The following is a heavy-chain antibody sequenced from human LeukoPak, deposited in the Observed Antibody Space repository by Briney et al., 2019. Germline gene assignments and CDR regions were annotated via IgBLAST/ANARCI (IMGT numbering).Heavy chain of an antibody. Sequence: PGGSLRLSCAASGFTVSSNYMSWVRQAPGKGLEWVSTIYYSGGNTYSADSVKGRFTISRDNAKNTLYLQMNSLRAEDTAVYYCAKDQGQAVVPRRFDNWGQGILVTVSS. D-gene: IGHD2-2*01. J-gene: IGHJ4*02. CDR3: AKDQGQAVVPRRFDN. V-gene: IGHV3-53*01. CDR1: GFTVSSNY. CDR2: IYYSGGNT.